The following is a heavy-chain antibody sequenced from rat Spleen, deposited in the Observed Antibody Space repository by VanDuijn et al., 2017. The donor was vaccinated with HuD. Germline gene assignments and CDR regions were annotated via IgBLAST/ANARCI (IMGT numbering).Heavy chain of an antibody. V-gene: IGHV5-29*01. CDR2: IIYDGSST. D-gene: IGHD1-9*01. CDR1: GFTFSDYG. J-gene: IGHJ2*01. Sequence: EVQLVESDGGLVQPGRSLKLSCAASGFTFSDYGVAWVRQALTKGLEWVATIIYDGSSTYYRDSVKGRFTISRDNAKSTLYLQMDSLRSEDTATYYCARRHYGYTDYFDYWGQGVMVTVSS. CDR3: ARRHYGYTDYFDY.